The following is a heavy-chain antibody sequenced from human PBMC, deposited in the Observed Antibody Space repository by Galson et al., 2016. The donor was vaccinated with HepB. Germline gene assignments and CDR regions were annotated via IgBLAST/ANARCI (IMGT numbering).Heavy chain of an antibody. D-gene: IGHD2-15*01. J-gene: IGHJ4*02. V-gene: IGHV4-61*02. Sequence: TLSLTCSVSGGSISSDTEYWSWIRQPAGKGLEYIGRIYGGGTTNYNPSFESRATISADTSRTQFSLKLSSVTAADTAVYYCARGLYCDGGNCPQTLDSWGQGPLVTVSS. CDR2: IYGGGTT. CDR3: ARGLYCDGGNCPQTLDS. CDR1: GGSISSDTEY.